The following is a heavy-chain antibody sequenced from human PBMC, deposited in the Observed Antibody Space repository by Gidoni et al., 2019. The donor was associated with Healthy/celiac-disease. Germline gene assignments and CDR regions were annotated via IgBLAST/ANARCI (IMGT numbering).Heavy chain of an antibody. CDR2: SYHSGST. J-gene: IGHJ5*02. V-gene: IGHV4-4*02. CDR3: ARGVEYYYGSGEGWFDP. CDR1: AGSISSSNW. Sequence: QVQLQESGPGLVKPSGTLSLPCAVSAGSISSSNWWSWVRQPPGKGLEWIGESYHSGSTNYNPYLKSRVTISVDKSKNQFSLKLSSVTAADTAVYYCARGVEYYYGSGEGWFDPWGQGTLVTVSS. D-gene: IGHD3-10*01.